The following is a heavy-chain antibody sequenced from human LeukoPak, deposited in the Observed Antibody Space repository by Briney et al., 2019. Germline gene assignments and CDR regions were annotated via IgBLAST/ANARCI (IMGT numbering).Heavy chain of an antibody. Sequence: GGSLRLSCVAASGFPFSISAINWVRQAPGKGLEWVSGITGSSSHIYYADSVRGRFTISRDNARNSVFLQMNSLGAEDTAVYYCVRDYGGGSFDPWGQGTLVTVSS. D-gene: IGHD1-26*01. V-gene: IGHV3-21*01. CDR2: ITGSSSHI. CDR3: VRDYGGGSFDP. J-gene: IGHJ5*02. CDR1: GFPFSISA.